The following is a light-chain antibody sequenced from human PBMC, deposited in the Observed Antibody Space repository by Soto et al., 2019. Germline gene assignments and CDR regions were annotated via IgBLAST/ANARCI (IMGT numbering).Light chain of an antibody. CDR2: AAS. J-gene: IGKJ3*01. Sequence: DIQLTQSPSFLSASVGDRVTITCRASQGISSYLAWYQQKPGKAPKLLIYAASTLQSGVQSRFSGSGSVTEFTLTIYSLQPEDFATYYCQQLNSYPRTFGPGTKLDIK. CDR3: QQLNSYPRT. CDR1: QGISSY. V-gene: IGKV1-9*01.